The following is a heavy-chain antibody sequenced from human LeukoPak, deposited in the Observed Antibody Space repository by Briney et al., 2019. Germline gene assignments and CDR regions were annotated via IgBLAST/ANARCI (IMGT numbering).Heavy chain of an antibody. D-gene: IGHD1-26*01. J-gene: IGHJ4*02. Sequence: GGSLRLSCAASGFTFSSYAMHWVRQAPGKGLEYVSAISSNGGSTYYANSVKGRFTISRDYSKNTLYLQMGSLRAEDMAVYYCARVGYSGSYSDYWGQGTLVTVSS. CDR2: ISSNGGST. V-gene: IGHV3-64*01. CDR1: GFTFSSYA. CDR3: ARVGYSGSYSDY.